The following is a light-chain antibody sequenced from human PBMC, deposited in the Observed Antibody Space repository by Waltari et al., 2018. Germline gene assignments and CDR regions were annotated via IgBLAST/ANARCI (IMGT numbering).Light chain of an antibody. CDR1: QTVSTY. J-gene: IGKJ1*01. CDR3: LQRSLWPWT. CDR2: DAS. Sequence: PGERATLSCRASQTVSTYLAWFQQKPGQAPRLLIYDASNRAPGIPARFSGSGSGTDFSLTISSLEPEDFAVYYCLQRSLWPWTFGQGTKVAVK. V-gene: IGKV3-11*01.